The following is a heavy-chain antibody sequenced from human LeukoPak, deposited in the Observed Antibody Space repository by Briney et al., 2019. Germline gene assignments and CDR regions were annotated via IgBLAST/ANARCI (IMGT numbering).Heavy chain of an antibody. CDR2: MNPNSGNT. J-gene: IGHJ6*03. CDR3: ARGRRITIFGVFILGCYMDV. V-gene: IGHV1-8*01. Sequence: ASVKVSCKASGYTFTSYDINWVRQATGQGLEWMGWMNPNSGNTGYAQKFQGRVTMTRNTSISTAYMELSSLRSEDTAVYYCARGRRITIFGVFILGCYMDVWGKGTTVTVSS. CDR1: GYTFTSYD. D-gene: IGHD3-3*01.